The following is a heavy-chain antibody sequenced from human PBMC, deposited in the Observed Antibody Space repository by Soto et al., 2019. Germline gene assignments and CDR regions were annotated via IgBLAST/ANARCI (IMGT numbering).Heavy chain of an antibody. J-gene: IGHJ5*02. CDR3: ARVVGGTLMFGPEPAPFDP. CDR2: IYYSGST. D-gene: IGHD3-10*02. CDR1: GGSISSGGYY. V-gene: IGHV4-31*03. Sequence: PSETLSLTCTVSGGSISSGGYYWSWIRQHPGKGLEWIGYIYYSGSTYYNPSLKSRVTISVDTSKNQFSLKLSSVTAADTAVYYCARVVGGTLMFGPEPAPFDPWGQGTLVTVSS.